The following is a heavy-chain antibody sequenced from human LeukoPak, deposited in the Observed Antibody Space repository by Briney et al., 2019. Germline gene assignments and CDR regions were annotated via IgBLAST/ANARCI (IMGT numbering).Heavy chain of an antibody. CDR1: GFTFSSYW. CDR2: IKQDGSEK. J-gene: IGHJ4*02. D-gene: IGHD6-13*01. V-gene: IGHV3-7*01. CDR3: ASEAAAGTLNY. Sequence: GGSLRLSCAASGFTFSSYWMSWVRQAPGKGLEWVANIKQDGSEKYYVDSVKGRFTISRDNAKNSLYLQMNSLRAEDTAVYYCASEAAAGTLNYWGQGTLVTVSS.